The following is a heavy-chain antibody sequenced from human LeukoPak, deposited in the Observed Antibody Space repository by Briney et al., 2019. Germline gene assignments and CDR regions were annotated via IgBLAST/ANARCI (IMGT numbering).Heavy chain of an antibody. D-gene: IGHD3-3*01. J-gene: IGHJ4*02. Sequence: GRSLRLSCAASGFTFSSFGMYWVRQAPGKGLEWVAVISYDGSNKYYADSVKGRFTISRDNSKNTLYLQMNSLRAEDTAVYYCAKDKRMTIFGVIIIHDYFDYWGQGTLVTVSS. CDR3: AKDKRMTIFGVIIIHDYFDY. V-gene: IGHV3-30*18. CDR2: ISYDGSNK. CDR1: GFTFSSFG.